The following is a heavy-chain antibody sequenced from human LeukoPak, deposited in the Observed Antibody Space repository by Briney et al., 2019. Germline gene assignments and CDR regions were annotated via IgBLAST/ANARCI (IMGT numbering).Heavy chain of an antibody. CDR3: AREEEYSSSLRYFQH. CDR1: GFTVSSNY. J-gene: IGHJ1*01. D-gene: IGHD6-13*01. Sequence: PGGSLRLSCAASGFTVSSNYMSWVRQAPGKGLEWVSVIYSGGSTYYADSVKGRFTISRDNSKNTLYLQMNSLRAEDTAVCYCAREEEYSSSLRYFQHWGQGPWSPSPQ. CDR2: IYSGGST. V-gene: IGHV3-53*01.